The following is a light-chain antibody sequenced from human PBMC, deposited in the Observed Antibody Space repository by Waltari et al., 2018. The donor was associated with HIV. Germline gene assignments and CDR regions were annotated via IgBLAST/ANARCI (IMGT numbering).Light chain of an antibody. CDR3: CSYAGSYTR. J-gene: IGLJ2*01. CDR2: DVS. V-gene: IGLV2-11*01. CDR1: SSDVGGYNY. Sequence: QSALTQPRSVSGSPGQSVTFSCTGTSSDVGGYNYVSWYQQHPVKAPKLMIYDVSKRPSGVPVRFSGTKSGNTASLTISGLQAEDEAEYYCCSYAGSYTRFGGGTKLTVL.